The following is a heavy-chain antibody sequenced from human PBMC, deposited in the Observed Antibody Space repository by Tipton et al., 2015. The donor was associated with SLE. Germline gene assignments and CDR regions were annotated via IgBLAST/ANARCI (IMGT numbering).Heavy chain of an antibody. Sequence: SLRLSCVASGLTVSTNYMAWVRQASGKGLQWVSTMYSGGSTYYADSVKGRFTISRDNSKNTLSLLMNSLKAEDTGVYYCARYGGLDQSDVFDIWGQGTMVAVSA. D-gene: IGHD4/OR15-4a*01. J-gene: IGHJ3*02. V-gene: IGHV3-53*01. CDR2: MYSGGST. CDR3: ARYGGLDQSDVFDI. CDR1: GLTVSTNY.